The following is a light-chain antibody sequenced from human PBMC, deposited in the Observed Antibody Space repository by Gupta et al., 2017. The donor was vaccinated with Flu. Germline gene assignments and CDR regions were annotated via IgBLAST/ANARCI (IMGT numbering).Light chain of an antibody. CDR3: HQYYSTPWT. J-gene: IGKJ1*01. CDR2: CAS. Sequence: FLGDGATINCKSSQSVLDSDNHKNYLAWYQQKPGQPPKLLIYCASTRESGVPDRFSGSGSGTDFTLTISSLQAEDVAVYYCHQYYSTPWTFGQGTKVEIK. V-gene: IGKV4-1*01. CDR1: QSVLDSDNHKNY.